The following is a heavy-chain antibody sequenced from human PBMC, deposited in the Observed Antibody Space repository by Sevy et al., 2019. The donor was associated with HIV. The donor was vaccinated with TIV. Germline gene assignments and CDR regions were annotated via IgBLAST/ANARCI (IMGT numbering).Heavy chain of an antibody. CDR1: GYSFNNYW. Sequence: GESLKISCKGSGYSFNNYWIGWVRQLPGKGLEWMGVVYPADSDTRYSPSFQGQVTISVDKSISTAYLQWSSLKASDTAIYYCASAGITAGFAYWGQGTLVTVSS. J-gene: IGHJ4*02. CDR3: ASAGITAGFAY. V-gene: IGHV5-51*01. CDR2: VYPADSDT. D-gene: IGHD6-13*01.